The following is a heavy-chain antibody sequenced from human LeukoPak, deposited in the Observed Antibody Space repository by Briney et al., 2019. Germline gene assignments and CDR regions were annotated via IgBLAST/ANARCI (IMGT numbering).Heavy chain of an antibody. CDR1: GFTVSSNY. CDR2: ISSSGSTI. J-gene: IGHJ4*02. CDR3: AKAYGSNGYFQLPIDC. D-gene: IGHD3-22*01. Sequence: GGSLRLSCAASGFTVSSNYMSWIRQAPGKGLEWVSYISSSGSTIYYADSVKGRFTISRDNAKNTLYLQLNSLRAEDTAVYYCAKAYGSNGYFQLPIDCWGQGTLVTVSS. V-gene: IGHV3-11*01.